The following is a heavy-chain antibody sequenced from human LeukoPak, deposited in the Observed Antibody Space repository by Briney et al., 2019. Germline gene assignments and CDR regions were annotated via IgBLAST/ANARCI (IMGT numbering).Heavy chain of an antibody. J-gene: IGHJ4*02. CDR1: GYTFTSYG. V-gene: IGHV1-18*01. Sequence: ASVKVSCKASGYTFTSYGISWVRQAPGQGLEWMGWISAYNGNTNYAQKLQGRVTITRNTSISTAYMELSSLRSEDTAVYYCARGLLWLDYWGQGTLVTVSS. D-gene: IGHD3-10*01. CDR3: ARGLLWLDY. CDR2: ISAYNGNT.